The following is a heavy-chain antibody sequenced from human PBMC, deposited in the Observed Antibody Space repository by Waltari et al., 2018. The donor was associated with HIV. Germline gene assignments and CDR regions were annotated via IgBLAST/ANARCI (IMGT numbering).Heavy chain of an antibody. Sequence: QMLLSESGPGLVRPSETLSLRCNVSGGAKGRPAYFWGWIRHPPGKGLEWIGSLSDTMTSNVNPSLKGRVKLSFDRSTSQVSLTLTSVAVADTSVYFCVVHRTSIPTRVDFWGQG. CDR1: GGAKGRPAYF. J-gene: IGHJ4*02. CDR3: VVHRTSIPTRVDF. D-gene: IGHD2-2*01. CDR2: LSDTMTS. V-gene: IGHV4-39*07.